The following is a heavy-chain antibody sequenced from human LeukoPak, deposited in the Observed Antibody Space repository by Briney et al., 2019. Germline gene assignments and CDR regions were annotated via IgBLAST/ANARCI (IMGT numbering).Heavy chain of an antibody. CDR3: ARASPRTRGFHFDY. D-gene: IGHD2-2*01. CDR1: GGSISSYY. V-gene: IGHV4-59*01. CDR2: IYYSGST. Sequence: SETLSLTCTVSGGSISSYYWSWIRQPPGKGLEWIGYIYYSGSTNYNPSPKSRVTISVDTSKNQFSLKLSSVTAADTAVYYCARASPRTRGFHFDYWGQGTLVTVSS. J-gene: IGHJ4*02.